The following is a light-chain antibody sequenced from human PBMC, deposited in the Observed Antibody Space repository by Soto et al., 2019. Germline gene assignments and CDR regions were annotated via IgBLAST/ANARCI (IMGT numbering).Light chain of an antibody. Sequence: IQLTQSPSSLSASVGDRVTITCRASQDIAIYLAWYQQKPGEAPKLLIYAASTLYGGVPSRFSGSGSGTDFALTITRLQAEDFATYYCQQLRMYPPTFGGGTKVEIK. CDR1: QDIAIY. V-gene: IGKV1-9*01. J-gene: IGKJ4*01. CDR2: AAS. CDR3: QQLRMYPPT.